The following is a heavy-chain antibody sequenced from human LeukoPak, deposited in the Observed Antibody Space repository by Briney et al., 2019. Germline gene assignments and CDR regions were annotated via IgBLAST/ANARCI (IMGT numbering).Heavy chain of an antibody. CDR1: GFTFSNYA. CDR3: AREAGTRYYGMDV. D-gene: IGHD6-13*01. J-gene: IGHJ6*02. CDR2: ISGRDSST. V-gene: IGHV3-23*01. Sequence: GGSLRLSCAASGFTFSNYAMSWVRQAPGKGLEWVSVISGRDSSTYHADSVKGRFTISRDNSKNTLYLQMNSLRAEDTAVYFCAREAGTRYYGMDVWGQGTTVTVSS.